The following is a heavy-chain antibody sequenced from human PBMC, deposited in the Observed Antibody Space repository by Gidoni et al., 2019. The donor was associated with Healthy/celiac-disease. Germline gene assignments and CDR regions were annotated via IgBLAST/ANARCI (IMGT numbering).Heavy chain of an antibody. J-gene: IGHJ5*02. D-gene: IGHD4-4*01. CDR3: ARDRGASTVRWFDP. V-gene: IGHV4-30-4*01. CDR2: SYYSGST. CDR1: VGSISSGDYY. Sequence: QVQLQESGPGLVKPSQTLSLTCTFSVGSISSGDYYWSWIRQPPGKGLEWIGYSYYSGSTYYNPSLKSRVTISVDTSKNQFPLKLSSVTAADTAVYYCARDRGASTVRWFDPWGQGTLVTVSS.